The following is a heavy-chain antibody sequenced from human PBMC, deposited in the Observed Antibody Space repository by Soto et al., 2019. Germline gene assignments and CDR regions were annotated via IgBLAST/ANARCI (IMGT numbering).Heavy chain of an antibody. D-gene: IGHD3-22*01. CDR1: GFTFDDYT. CDR3: AKGGHDSSGYYWNPRPIFCDY. J-gene: IGHJ4*02. CDR2: ISWDGGST. Sequence: GGSLRLSCAASGFTFDDYTMHWVRQAPGKGLEWVSLISWDGGSTYYADSVKGRFTISRDNSKNSLYLQMNSLRTEDTALYYCAKGGHDSSGYYWNPRPIFCDYWGQGTLVTVSS. V-gene: IGHV3-43*01.